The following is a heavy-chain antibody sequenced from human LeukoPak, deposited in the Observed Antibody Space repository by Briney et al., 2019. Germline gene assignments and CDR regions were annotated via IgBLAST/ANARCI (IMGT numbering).Heavy chain of an antibody. D-gene: IGHD3-3*01. CDR2: TYYRSKWYN. CDR1: GDSVSSNSAA. J-gene: IGHJ4*02. Sequence: SQTLSLTCAISGDSVSSNSAAWNWIRQSPSRGLEWLGRTYYRSKWYNDYAVSVKSRITINPDTSKNQFSLQLNSVTPEDTAVYYCARGLRTYYDFWSGYYAFGYWGQGALVTVSS. CDR3: ARGLRTYYDFWSGYYAFGY. V-gene: IGHV6-1*01.